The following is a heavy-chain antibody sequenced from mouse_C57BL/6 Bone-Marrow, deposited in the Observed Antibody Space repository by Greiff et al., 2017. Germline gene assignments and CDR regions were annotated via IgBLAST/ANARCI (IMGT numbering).Heavy chain of an antibody. D-gene: IGHD2-1*01. V-gene: IGHV5-4*03. CDR2: ISDGGSYT. Sequence: EVNLVESGGGLVKPGGSLKLSCAASGFTFSSYAMSWVRQTPEKRLEWVATISDGGSYTYYPDNVKGRFTISRDNAKNNLYLQMSHLKSEDTAMYYCARVIYYGLWFAYWGQGTLVTVSA. J-gene: IGHJ3*01. CDR3: ARVIYYGLWFAY. CDR1: GFTFSSYA.